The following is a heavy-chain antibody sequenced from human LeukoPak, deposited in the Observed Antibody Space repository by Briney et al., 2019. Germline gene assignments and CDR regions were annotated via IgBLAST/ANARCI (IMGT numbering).Heavy chain of an antibody. J-gene: IGHJ5*02. CDR2: IYHTGST. D-gene: IGHD2-2*01. CDR3: ARLQYCSGTSCYWFDP. CDR1: GGSISSGLYS. V-gene: IGHV4-30-2*01. Sequence: SETLSLTCDVSGGSISSGLYSWRWLRQPLGKGLEWIGYIYHTGSTYYNPSLKSRVTISVDTSKNQFSLRLSSVTAADTAVYYCARLQYCSGTSCYWFDPWGQGTLVTVSS.